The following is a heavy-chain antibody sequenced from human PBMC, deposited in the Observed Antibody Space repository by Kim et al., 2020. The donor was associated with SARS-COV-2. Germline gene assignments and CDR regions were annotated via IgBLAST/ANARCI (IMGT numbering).Heavy chain of an antibody. V-gene: IGHV3-23*01. D-gene: IGHD3-3*01. Sequence: GGSLRLSCAASGFTFSSYAMSWVRQAPGKGLEWVSGISGSGGSTDYADSVKGRFTISRDNSKNTLYLQMNSLRAEDTAVYYCAKGVRDTIFGVVIIYYYYAMDLWGRGTTLTVSS. J-gene: IGHJ6*02. CDR1: GFTFSSYA. CDR3: AKGVRDTIFGVVIIYYYYAMDL. CDR2: ISGSGGST.